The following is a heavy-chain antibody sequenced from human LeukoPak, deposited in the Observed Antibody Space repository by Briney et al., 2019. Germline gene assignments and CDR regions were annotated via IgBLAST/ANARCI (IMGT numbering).Heavy chain of an antibody. D-gene: IGHD6-19*01. CDR1: GFTFSDYY. J-gene: IGHJ3*02. CDR3: ASGQWLPSDAFDI. V-gene: IGHV3-11*04. CDR2: ISSIGSTI. Sequence: GGSLRLSCAASGFTFSDYYMSWIRQAPGKGLEWVSYISSIGSTIYYADSVKGRFTISRDNAKNSLYLQMNSLRAEDTAVYYCASGQWLPSDAFDIWGQGTMVTVSS.